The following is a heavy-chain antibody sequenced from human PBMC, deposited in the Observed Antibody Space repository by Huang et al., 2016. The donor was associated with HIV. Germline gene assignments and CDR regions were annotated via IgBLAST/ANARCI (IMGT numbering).Heavy chain of an antibody. V-gene: IGHV1-69*18. J-gene: IGHJ4*02. Sequence: QVQLEQSGPAVRKPGSSVKVSCQASGGSFSDQIISWVRQAPGQRFEWMGSVIPLCRAPAYGQEFTGGVTMTADAYTATIYMELNSLTSEDTAVYYCAMSLRYQYDSRSYWGRYFDYWGQGTLVTVSS. CDR3: AMSLRYQYDSRSYWGRYFDY. CDR2: VIPLCRAP. D-gene: IGHD3-16*01. CDR1: GGSFSDQI.